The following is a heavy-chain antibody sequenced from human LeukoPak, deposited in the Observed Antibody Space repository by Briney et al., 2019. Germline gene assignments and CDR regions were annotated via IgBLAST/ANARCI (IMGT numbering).Heavy chain of an antibody. V-gene: IGHV3-30*18. J-gene: IGHJ2*01. CDR1: GFTFSNYA. CDR3: AKDRTVGASYWYFDL. Sequence: GGSLRLSCVASGFTFSNYAMHWVRQAPGKGLEWVALISYDGTKKHYADSVKGRFTISRDSSKNTLFLHMNTLRAEDTAIYYCAKDRTVGASYWYFDLWGRGTLVTVSS. D-gene: IGHD1-26*01. CDR2: ISYDGTKK.